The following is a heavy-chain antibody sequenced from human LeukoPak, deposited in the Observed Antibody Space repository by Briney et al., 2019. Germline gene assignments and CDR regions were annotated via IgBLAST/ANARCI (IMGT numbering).Heavy chain of an antibody. CDR2: LSHTGST. Sequence: RSSETLSLTCSVTGSSISSAYYWGWIRQPPGKGLEWIGSLSHTGSTYYNPSLKSRVTISLDTSKEHFSLRLTSVTAADTALYYCARGGPNYDYPFNWFDPWGQGTLVTVSS. D-gene: IGHD3-16*01. V-gene: IGHV4-38-2*02. CDR1: GSSISSAYY. CDR3: ARGGPNYDYPFNWFDP. J-gene: IGHJ5*02.